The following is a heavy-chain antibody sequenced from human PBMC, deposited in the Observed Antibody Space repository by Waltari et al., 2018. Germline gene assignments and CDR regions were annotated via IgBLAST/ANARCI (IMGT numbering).Heavy chain of an antibody. CDR2: IYYSGST. CDR3: ARKGPPDYGEGSMDV. V-gene: IGHV4-59*01. Sequence: QVQLQESGPGLVKPSETLSLTCTVSGGSISSYYWSWIRQPPGKGLEWIGYIYYSGSTNYNPSLKSRVTISVDTSKNQFSLKLSSVTAADTAVYYCARKGPPDYGEGSMDVWGKGTTVTVSS. D-gene: IGHD4-17*01. CDR1: GGSISSYY. J-gene: IGHJ6*04.